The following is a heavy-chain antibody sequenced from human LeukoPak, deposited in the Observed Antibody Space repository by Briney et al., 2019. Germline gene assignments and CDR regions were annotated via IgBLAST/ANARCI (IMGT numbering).Heavy chain of an antibody. CDR1: GFTFSSYA. CDR3: AKDPERYYYDSSGSFDY. Sequence: GGSLRLSCAASGFTFSSYAMTWVRQAPGKGLEWVAVISYDGSNKYYADSVKGRFTISRDNSKNTLYLQMNSLRAEDTAVYYCAKDPERYYYDSSGSFDYWGQGTLVTVSS. V-gene: IGHV3-30*18. CDR2: ISYDGSNK. J-gene: IGHJ4*02. D-gene: IGHD3-22*01.